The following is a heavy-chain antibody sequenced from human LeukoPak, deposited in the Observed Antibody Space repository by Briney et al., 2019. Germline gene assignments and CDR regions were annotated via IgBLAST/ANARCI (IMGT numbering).Heavy chain of an antibody. V-gene: IGHV3-30*02. J-gene: IGHJ4*02. D-gene: IGHD3-22*01. CDR1: GFTFSSYG. Sequence: GGSLRLSCAASGFTFSSYGMHWVRQAPGKGLEWVAFIQYDGSNKYYADSVKGRFTISRDNSKNTLYLQMNSLRAEDTAVYYCATPLTYYYDSSPFDYWGQGTLVTVSS. CDR2: IQYDGSNK. CDR3: ATPLTYYYDSSPFDY.